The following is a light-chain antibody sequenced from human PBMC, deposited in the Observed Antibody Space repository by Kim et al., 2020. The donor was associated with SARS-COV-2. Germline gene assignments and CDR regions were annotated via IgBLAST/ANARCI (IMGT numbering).Light chain of an antibody. CDR1: QAISNY. J-gene: IGKJ4*01. V-gene: IGKV1-9*01. CDR3: QQLKTYPLT. CDR2: SAS. Sequence: DIQLTQSPSFLSASVGDRVTLICRASQAISNYVAWYQQTPGKAPKLLIYSASTLQSGVPSRFSGSGSGTEFTLTISSPQPDDFATYFCQQLKTYPLTFGGGTKVDIK.